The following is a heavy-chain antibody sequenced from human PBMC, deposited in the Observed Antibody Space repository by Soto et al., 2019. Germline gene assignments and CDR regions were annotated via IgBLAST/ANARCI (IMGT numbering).Heavy chain of an antibody. Sequence: GSLRLSCAASGFTFSSYWMHWVRQAPGKGLVWVSRINSDGSSTSYADSVKGRFTISRDNAKNTLYLQMNSLRAEDTAVYYCARDGYYDFWSGLAASYYYGMDVWGQGTTVTVS. J-gene: IGHJ6*02. D-gene: IGHD3-3*01. V-gene: IGHV3-74*01. CDR1: GFTFSSYW. CDR2: INSDGSST. CDR3: ARDGYYDFWSGLAASYYYGMDV.